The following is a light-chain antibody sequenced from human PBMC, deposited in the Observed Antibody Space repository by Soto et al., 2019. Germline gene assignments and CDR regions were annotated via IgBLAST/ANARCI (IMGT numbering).Light chain of an antibody. Sequence: EIVLTQSPGTLSLSPGERATLSCRASQSVSSNYLAWYRHKPGQTPRLVIYGASNRATGIPDRFSGSGSGTDFTLTISRLEPADFAVYYCQQYGSSPWTFGQGTKVEIK. CDR2: GAS. J-gene: IGKJ1*01. CDR3: QQYGSSPWT. CDR1: QSVSSNY. V-gene: IGKV3-20*01.